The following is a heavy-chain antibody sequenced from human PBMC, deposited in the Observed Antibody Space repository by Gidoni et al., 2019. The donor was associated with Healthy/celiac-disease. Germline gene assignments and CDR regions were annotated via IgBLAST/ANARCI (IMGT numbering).Heavy chain of an antibody. Sequence: QLQLQESGPGLVKPSETLSLTCTVSGGSISSSSYYWGWIRQPPGKGLEWIGSIYYSGSTYYNPSLKSRVTISVDTSKTQFSLKLSSVTAADTAVYYCARLRGDILTGYYLFDYWGQGTLVTVSS. CDR3: ARLRGDILTGYYLFDY. D-gene: IGHD3-9*01. CDR1: GGSISSSSYY. V-gene: IGHV4-39*01. CDR2: IYYSGST. J-gene: IGHJ4*02.